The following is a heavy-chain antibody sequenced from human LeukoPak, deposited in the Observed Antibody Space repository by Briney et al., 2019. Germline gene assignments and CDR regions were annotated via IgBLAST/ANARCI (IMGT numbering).Heavy chain of an antibody. J-gene: IGHJ4*02. CDR2: ISSSSSYI. CDR1: GFTFSSYS. V-gene: IGHV3-21*01. D-gene: IGHD3-10*01. CDR3: APVGLLWFRELGY. Sequence: GGSLRLSCAASGFTFSSYSMNWVRQAPGKGLEWVSSISSSSSYIYYADSVKGRFTISRDNAKNSLYLQMNSLRAEDTAVYYCAPVGLLWFRELGYWGQGTLVTVSS.